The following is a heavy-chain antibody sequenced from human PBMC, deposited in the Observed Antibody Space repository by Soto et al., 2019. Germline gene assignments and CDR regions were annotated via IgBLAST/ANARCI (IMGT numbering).Heavy chain of an antibody. CDR1: GYTFTSYD. J-gene: IGHJ1*01. CDR2: MNPNSGNT. CDR3: ARGYCSGGSCYSAEYFQH. V-gene: IGHV1-8*01. Sequence: QVQLVQSGAEVKKPGASVKVSCKASGYTFTSYDINWVRQATGQGLEWMGWMNPNSGNTGYAQKFQGRVTMTRNTSISTGYMELSSLRSEDTAVYYCARGYCSGGSCYSAEYFQHWGQGTLVTVSS. D-gene: IGHD2-15*01.